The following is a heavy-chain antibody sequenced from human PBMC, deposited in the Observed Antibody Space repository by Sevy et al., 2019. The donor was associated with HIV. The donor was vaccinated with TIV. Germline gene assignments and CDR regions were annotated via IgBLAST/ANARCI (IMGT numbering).Heavy chain of an antibody. Sequence: GGSLRLSCAASGFTFSDYYMSWIRQAPGKGLEWVSYISSSGSTIYYADSVKGRFSISRDNAKNSRYLQMHSLRAEDAAVYYCARGSSSIGTNAFDIWGQGTMVTVSS. J-gene: IGHJ3*02. CDR1: GFTFSDYY. CDR3: ARGSSSIGTNAFDI. V-gene: IGHV3-11*01. D-gene: IGHD6-6*01. CDR2: ISSSGSTI.